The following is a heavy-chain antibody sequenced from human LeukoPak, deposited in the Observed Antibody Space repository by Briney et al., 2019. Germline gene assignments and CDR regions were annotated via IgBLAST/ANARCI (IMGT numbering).Heavy chain of an antibody. J-gene: IGHJ6*02. CDR3: ARVDNDFDYYYYGMDV. Sequence: SETLSLTRAVSGDSISSGGYYWSWIRQPPGKGLEWIGEINHSGSTNYNPSLKSRVTISVDTSKNQFSLKLSSVTAADTAVYYCARVDNDFDYYYYGMDVWGQGTTVTVSS. D-gene: IGHD3-3*01. CDR2: INHSGST. V-gene: IGHV4-34*01. CDR1: GDSISSGGYY.